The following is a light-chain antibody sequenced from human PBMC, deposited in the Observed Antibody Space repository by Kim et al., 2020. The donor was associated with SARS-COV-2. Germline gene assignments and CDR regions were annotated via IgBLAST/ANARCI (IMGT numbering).Light chain of an antibody. CDR2: GAS. V-gene: IGKV3-20*01. CDR3: QHYGDSPYT. J-gene: IGKJ2*01. CDR1: QNFDGAS. Sequence: LSPGDRATLSCRASQNFDGASLAWYQHRTGQAPRLLIYGASTRALDIPDKFSGSGSGTDFTLTISRLEPEDFAVYYCQHYGDSPYTFGQGTKLEI.